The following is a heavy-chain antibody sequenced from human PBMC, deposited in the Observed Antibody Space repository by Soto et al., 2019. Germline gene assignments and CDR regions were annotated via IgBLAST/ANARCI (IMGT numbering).Heavy chain of an antibody. D-gene: IGHD6-13*01. V-gene: IGHV3-33*01. CDR2: IWYDGNNK. CDR3: ARGRVTAAGLLYYFDY. J-gene: IGHJ4*02. CDR1: GFTFSTYA. Sequence: GGSLRLSCAASGFTFSTYAMHWVRQAPGKGLEWVAVIWYDGNNKYYADSVKGRFTISRDNAKNTLYLQMNSLRAEDTAVFYCARGRVTAAGLLYYFDYWGQGTLVTVSS.